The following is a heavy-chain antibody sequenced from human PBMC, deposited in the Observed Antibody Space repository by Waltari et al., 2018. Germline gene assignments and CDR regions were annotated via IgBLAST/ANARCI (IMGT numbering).Heavy chain of an antibody. CDR1: GYKFNSYG. J-gene: IGHJ5*02. CDR3: ARRWTSDWSDP. V-gene: IGHV1-18*01. Sequence: QLVQSDAEVKKPGASVKVSCKTSGYKFNSYGINWVRQAPGQGLESMGWISAYTGNPHYAQNVQGRVTMTRDTSTNTAYLELRGLTSDDTAVYYCARRWTSDWSDPWGQGTLVTVSS. CDR2: ISAYTGNP.